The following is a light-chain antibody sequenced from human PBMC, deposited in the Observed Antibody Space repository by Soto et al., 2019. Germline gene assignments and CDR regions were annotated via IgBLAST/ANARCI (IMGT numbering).Light chain of an antibody. CDR1: QDISNY. J-gene: IGKJ5*01. Sequence: DIQMTQSPSSLSASVGDRLTITCRASQDISNYLAWVQQKPGKAPKSLIYAASNMQSGVPSRFSGSASGTDVALTISSLQPEDFATSYCQQYHSYPITLGQATRLEIK. CDR3: QQYHSYPIT. V-gene: IGKV1-16*01. CDR2: AAS.